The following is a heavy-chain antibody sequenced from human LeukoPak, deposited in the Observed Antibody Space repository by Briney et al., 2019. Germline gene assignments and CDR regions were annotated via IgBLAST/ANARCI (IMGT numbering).Heavy chain of an antibody. Sequence: GASVKVSCKASGYTFTSYAMNWVRQAPGQGLEWMGWINTNTGNPTYGQGFTGRFVFSLDTSVSTAYLQISSLKAEDTAVYYCARAPLRGGNKRFDYWGQGTLVTVSS. J-gene: IGHJ4*02. V-gene: IGHV7-4-1*02. CDR3: ARAPLRGGNKRFDY. D-gene: IGHD4-23*01. CDR2: INTNTGNP. CDR1: GYTFTSYA.